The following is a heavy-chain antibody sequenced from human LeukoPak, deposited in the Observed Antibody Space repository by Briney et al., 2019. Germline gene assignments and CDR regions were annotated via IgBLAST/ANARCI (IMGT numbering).Heavy chain of an antibody. CDR3: VYFDAIMATGDY. CDR2: IYSGGST. D-gene: IGHD3-22*01. CDR1: GFTFSGYA. J-gene: IGHJ4*02. V-gene: IGHV3-53*04. Sequence: PGGSLRLSCAASGFTFSGYAMNWVRQAPGKGLEWVSVIYSGGSTYYADSVKGRFTISRHDSQNTLYLQMNSLRADDTAVCYCVYFDAIMATGDYWGQGTLVTVSS.